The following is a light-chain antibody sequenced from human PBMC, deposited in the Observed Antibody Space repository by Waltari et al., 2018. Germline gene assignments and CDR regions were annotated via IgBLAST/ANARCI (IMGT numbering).Light chain of an antibody. CDR2: AAS. CDR3: QQSYSAPRT. Sequence: DIQMTQSPSFLSASVGDRVTITCRASQSISSYLNWYQQKPGRAPNHLIYAASTLQSGVPSRFSGSGSGTDYTLTISSRQPEDFATYYCQQSYSAPRTFGQGTRVETK. J-gene: IGKJ1*01. CDR1: QSISSY. V-gene: IGKV1-39*01.